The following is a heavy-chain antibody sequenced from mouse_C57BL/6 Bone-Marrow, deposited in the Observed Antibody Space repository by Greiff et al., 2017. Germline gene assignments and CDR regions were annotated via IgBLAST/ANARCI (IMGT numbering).Heavy chain of an antibody. CDR1: GFTFSSYA. D-gene: IGHD1-1*01. J-gene: IGHJ1*03. V-gene: IGHV5-4*03. CDR2: ISDGGSYT. Sequence: EVKLVESGGGLVKPGGSLKLSCAASGFTFSSYAMSLVRQTPEKRLAWVATISDGGSYTYYPANVKGRFTISRDNAKNNLYLQMSHLKSEDTAMYYCARIPYYYGSSPWYCDVWGTGTTVTVAS. CDR3: ARIPYYYGSSPWYCDV.